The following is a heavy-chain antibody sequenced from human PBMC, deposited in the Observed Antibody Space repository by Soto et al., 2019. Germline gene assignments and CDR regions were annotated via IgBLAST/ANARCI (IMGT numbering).Heavy chain of an antibody. CDR1: GFTFSSYS. J-gene: IGHJ6*02. CDR2: ICSGSSYI. Sequence: GGSLRLSCAASGFTFSSYSMNWVRQAPGKGLEWVSSICSGSSYIYYADSVKGRFTISRDNSKNSLYLQMNSLRTEDTALYYCAKDIEGRTYYYYYGMDVWGQGTTVTVSS. V-gene: IGHV3-21*04. D-gene: IGHD2-15*01. CDR3: AKDIEGRTYYYYYGMDV.